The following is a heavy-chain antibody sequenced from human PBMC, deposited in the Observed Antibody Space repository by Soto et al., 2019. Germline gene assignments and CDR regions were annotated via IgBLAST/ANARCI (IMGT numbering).Heavy chain of an antibody. CDR2: IYLDDDK. Sequence: QITLKESGPTLVKPTQTLTLTCTFSGFSLSTSGVGVGWIRQPPGKALEWLELIYLDDDKRYSPSLKSRHTITKDTSKIQVVLTMTNMDPVYTATYYGARDYGPRVGFNRYNWFAPWCQGTLGNVSS. CDR3: ARDYGPRVGFNRYNWFAP. CDR1: GFSLSTSGVG. D-gene: IGHD3-10*01. J-gene: IGHJ5*02. V-gene: IGHV2-5*02.